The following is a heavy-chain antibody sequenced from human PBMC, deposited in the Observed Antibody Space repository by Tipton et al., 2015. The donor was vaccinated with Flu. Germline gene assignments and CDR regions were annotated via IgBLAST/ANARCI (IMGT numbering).Heavy chain of an antibody. J-gene: IGHJ6*02. CDR3: ARDHPPSITVLGEITDYFGMDV. V-gene: IGHV3-11*01. CDR1: GFTFSDYY. Sequence: QVQLVQSGGGLVKPGGSLRLSCAASGFTFSDYYMSWIRQAPGKGLEWVSHISSSGSTINYADSVKGRFTIPRDNAKNSLYLQMNSLRAEDTAVYYCARDHPPSITVLGEITDYFGMDVWGQGTTVTVSS. D-gene: IGHD3-3*01. CDR2: ISSSGSTI.